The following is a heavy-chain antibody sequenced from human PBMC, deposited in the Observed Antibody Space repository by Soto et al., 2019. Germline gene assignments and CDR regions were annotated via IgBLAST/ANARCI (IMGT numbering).Heavy chain of an antibody. CDR2: ISYDGRNK. J-gene: IGHJ4*02. CDR3: AKGGRKVTTSYYDS. CDR1: GFTFSTYG. Sequence: QVQLVESGGGVVQPGRSLRLSCAASGFTFSTYGMYWVRQAPGKGLEWVAVISYDGRNKYYGEAVKGRFTMSRDNSKNTLYLQMNRPRAEDTAVYYCAKGGRKVTTSYYDSWGQGTVVTVSS. D-gene: IGHD3-22*01. V-gene: IGHV3-30*18.